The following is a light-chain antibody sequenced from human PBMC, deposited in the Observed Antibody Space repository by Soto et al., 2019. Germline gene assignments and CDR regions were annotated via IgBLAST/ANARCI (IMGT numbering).Light chain of an antibody. J-gene: IGKJ1*01. CDR3: LQDSGFFWT. CDR1: QDVRHH. CDR2: GAS. V-gene: IGKV1-6*01. Sequence: AIQMTQSPSSLSASVGDRVTISCRASQDVRHHICWYQQTPGKAPKLLIYGASSLQSGVPSRFSGSGYSTDFTLTISSLQPEDFATYFCLQDSGFFWTFGQGTRVEVK.